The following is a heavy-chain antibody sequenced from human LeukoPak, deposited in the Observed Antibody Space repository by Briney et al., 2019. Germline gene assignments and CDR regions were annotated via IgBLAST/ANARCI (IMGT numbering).Heavy chain of an antibody. Sequence: GGSLRLSCAASGFTFSSYSMKWVRQAPGKGLEWVSSISSSSSYIYYADSVKGRFTISRDNAKNSLYLQMNSLRAEDTAVYYCARVGQSGLADWFDPWGQGTLVTVSS. D-gene: IGHD3-10*01. CDR2: ISSSSSYI. CDR1: GFTFSSYS. V-gene: IGHV3-21*01. CDR3: ARVGQSGLADWFDP. J-gene: IGHJ5*02.